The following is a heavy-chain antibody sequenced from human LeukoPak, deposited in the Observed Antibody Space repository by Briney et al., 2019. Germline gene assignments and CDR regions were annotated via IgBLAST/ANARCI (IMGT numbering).Heavy chain of an antibody. D-gene: IGHD6-13*01. CDR2: IYISGST. Sequence: SETLSLTCTVSGGSITSHYWTWIRQPAGKGLEWIGRIYISGSTNYNPSLKSRVTMSVDTSNDQFSLNLNSVTAADTAVYYCARDTPPQHLVFWGRGILVTVSS. CDR1: GGSITSHY. CDR3: ARDTPPQHLVF. V-gene: IGHV4-4*07. J-gene: IGHJ4*02.